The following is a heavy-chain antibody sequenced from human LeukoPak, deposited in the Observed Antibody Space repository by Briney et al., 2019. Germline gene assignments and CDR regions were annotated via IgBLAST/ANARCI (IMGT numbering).Heavy chain of an antibody. Sequence: GGSLRLSCAASGFTFSSYGMHWVRQAPGKGLEWVAVISNDGSNKYYTDSMKGRFTVSRDNSKNTLYLQMNSLRAEDTAVYYCATNGLGYCTSSSCQNPYYYGMDVWGQGTTVTVSS. CDR3: ATNGLGYCTSSSCQNPYYYGMDV. D-gene: IGHD2-2*01. J-gene: IGHJ6*02. CDR2: ISNDGSNK. CDR1: GFTFSSYG. V-gene: IGHV3-30*03.